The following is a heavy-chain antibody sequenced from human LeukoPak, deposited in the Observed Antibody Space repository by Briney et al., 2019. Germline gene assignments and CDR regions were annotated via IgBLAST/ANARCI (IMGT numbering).Heavy chain of an antibody. J-gene: IGHJ4*02. CDR1: GFSFTTHA. V-gene: IGHV3-23*01. CDR2: ISGSGGST. CDR3: AKDPVDY. Sequence: GGSLRLSFVASGFSFTTHAMGWVRQAPAKGLEWVSHISGSGGSTKYSGSVKERFTISRDNSKNTLYLQINKLRAGDTAVYYCAKDPVDYWGQGTLVTVSS. D-gene: IGHD4-17*01.